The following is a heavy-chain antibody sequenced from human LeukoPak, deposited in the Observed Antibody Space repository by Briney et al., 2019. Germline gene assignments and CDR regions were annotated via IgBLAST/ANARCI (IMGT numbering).Heavy chain of an antibody. CDR2: ISGSGHDI. V-gene: IGHV3-11*04. Sequence: PGGSLRLSCAASGFTFRDHYMGWIRQSPGKGLEWISYISGSGHDIYYADSVKGRFTISRDNAKNSLYLQMNSLRAEDTAVYYCARGLITMVRGAADYWGQGTLVTVSS. D-gene: IGHD3-10*01. CDR3: ARGLITMVRGAADY. J-gene: IGHJ4*02. CDR1: GFTFRDHY.